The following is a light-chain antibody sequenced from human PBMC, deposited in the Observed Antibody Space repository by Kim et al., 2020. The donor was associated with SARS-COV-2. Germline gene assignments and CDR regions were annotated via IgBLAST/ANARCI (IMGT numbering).Light chain of an antibody. V-gene: IGKV3-20*01. CDR3: QQYGSSPYT. Sequence: LLPGERATLSCRASQCVSSSYLAWYQQKPGQAPRLLIYGASSRATGIADRFSGSGSGTDFTLIISRLEPEDFAVYYCQQYGSSPYTFGQGTKLEI. CDR1: QCVSSSY. CDR2: GAS. J-gene: IGKJ2*01.